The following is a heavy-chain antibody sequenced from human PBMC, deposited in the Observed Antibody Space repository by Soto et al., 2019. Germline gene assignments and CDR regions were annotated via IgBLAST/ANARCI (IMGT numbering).Heavy chain of an antibody. D-gene: IGHD4-17*01. V-gene: IGHV1-18*01. J-gene: IGHJ4*02. CDR2: INVYNGNT. CDR1: GYTFTNYG. Sequence: ASVKVSCKASGYTFTNYGISWVRQAPGQGLEWMGWINVYNGNTKYAQKVQGRVTMTTDTSTSTAYMELRSLRSEDTAVYYCARTLYGDNVDYWGQGTLVTVSS. CDR3: ARTLYGDNVDY.